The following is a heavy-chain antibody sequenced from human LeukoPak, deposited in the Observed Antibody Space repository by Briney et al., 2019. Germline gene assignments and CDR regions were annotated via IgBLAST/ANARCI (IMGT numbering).Heavy chain of an antibody. V-gene: IGHV4-38-2*02. D-gene: IGHD2-15*01. CDR2: IYHSGST. Sequence: PSETLSLTCTVSGYSISSGYYWDWIRQPPGKGLEWIGSIYHSGSTYYSPSLKSRVTISVDTTKSQFSLKMSSVTAADTAVYYCARVWGKVVAASPPFDYWGQGTLVTVSS. J-gene: IGHJ4*02. CDR3: ARVWGKVVAASPPFDY. CDR1: GYSISSGYY.